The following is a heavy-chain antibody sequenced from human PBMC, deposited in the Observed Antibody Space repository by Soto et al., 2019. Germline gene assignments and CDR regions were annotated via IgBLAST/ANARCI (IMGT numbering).Heavy chain of an antibody. V-gene: IGHV1-69*02. J-gene: IGHJ5*02. D-gene: IGHD3-9*01. Sequence: GASVKVSCKASGGTFSSYTISWVRQAPGQGLEWMGRIIPIRGITGYAQKFQGRVTMTRDNSTSTAYMELSSLRSEDTAVYYCARVPVPDILTGYYNVPGNRFDPWGQGTLVTVSS. CDR2: IIPIRGIT. CDR1: GGTFSSYT. CDR3: ARVPVPDILTGYYNVPGNRFDP.